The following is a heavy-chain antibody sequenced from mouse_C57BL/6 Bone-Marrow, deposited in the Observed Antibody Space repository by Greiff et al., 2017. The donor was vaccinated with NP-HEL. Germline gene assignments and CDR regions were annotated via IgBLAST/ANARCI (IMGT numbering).Heavy chain of an antibody. CDR3: ARYGTVYAMDY. Sequence: EVKLVESGGGLVQPGGSLSLSCAASGFTFTDYYMSWVRQPPGKALEWLGFIRNKANGYTTEYSASVKGRFTISRDNSQSILYLQMNALRAEDSATYYCARYGTVYAMDYWGQGTSVTVSS. CDR2: IRNKANGYTT. D-gene: IGHD1-1*01. CDR1: GFTFTDYY. J-gene: IGHJ4*01. V-gene: IGHV7-3*01.